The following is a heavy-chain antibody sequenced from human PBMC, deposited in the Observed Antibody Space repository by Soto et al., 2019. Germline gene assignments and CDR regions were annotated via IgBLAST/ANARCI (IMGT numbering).Heavy chain of an antibody. Sequence: SETLSLTCTVSGGSSSSGNYYWSWIRQHPGKGLEWIGYIYYSGSTYYNPSLKSRLTISVDTSKNQFSLKLSSVTAADTAIYYCAGGSNMVRGVIITTWFDPWGQGTLVTVSS. J-gene: IGHJ5*02. V-gene: IGHV4-31*03. D-gene: IGHD3-10*01. CDR1: GGSSSSGNYY. CDR3: AGGSNMVRGVIITTWFDP. CDR2: IYYSGST.